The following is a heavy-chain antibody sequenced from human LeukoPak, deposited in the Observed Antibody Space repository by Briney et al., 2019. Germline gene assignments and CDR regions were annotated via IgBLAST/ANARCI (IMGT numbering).Heavy chain of an antibody. CDR2: ISSSSSYI. D-gene: IGHD3-10*01. Sequence: KPGRSLRLSCAASGFTFSSYSMNWVRQAPGKGLEWVSSISSSSSYIYYADSVKGRFTISRDNAKNSLYLQMNSLRAEDAAVYYCASLWFGEWAPMDVWGKGTTVTVSS. CDR1: GFTFSSYS. J-gene: IGHJ6*04. CDR3: ASLWFGEWAPMDV. V-gene: IGHV3-21*01.